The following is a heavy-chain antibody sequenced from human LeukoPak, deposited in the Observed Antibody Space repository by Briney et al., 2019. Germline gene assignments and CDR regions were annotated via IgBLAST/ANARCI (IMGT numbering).Heavy chain of an antibody. CDR2: IYHSGST. CDR3: ARDSGTTGEVKFDP. V-gene: IGHV4-38-2*02. CDR1: GYSISSGYY. D-gene: IGHD3-10*01. Sequence: SETLSLTCTVSGYSISSGYYWGWIRQPPGKGLEWIGSIYHSGSTYYNPSLKSRVTISVDTSKNQFSLRLSSVTAADTAIYYCARDSGTTGEVKFDPWGQGTLVTVSS. J-gene: IGHJ5*02.